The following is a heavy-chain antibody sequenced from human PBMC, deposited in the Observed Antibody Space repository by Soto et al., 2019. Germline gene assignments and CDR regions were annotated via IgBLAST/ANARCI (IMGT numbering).Heavy chain of an antibody. V-gene: IGHV1-46*02. J-gene: IGHJ4*02. CDR2: IHPSGGGT. Sequence: QVQLVQSGAEVRKPGASVKVSCKPSGYTFNTYYLHWLRQAPGQALEWMGVIHPSGGGTTYAQKFLGRVHVTRETSPATVFMELGRLRSDDPAVYYCARGGHIAVVTASFDNWGQGTLVTVSS. CDR1: GYTFNTYY. D-gene: IGHD2-21*02. CDR3: ARGGHIAVVTASFDN.